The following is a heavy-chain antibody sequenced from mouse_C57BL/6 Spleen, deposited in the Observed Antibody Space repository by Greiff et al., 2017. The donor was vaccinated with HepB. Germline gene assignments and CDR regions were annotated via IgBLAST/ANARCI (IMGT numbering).Heavy chain of an antibody. V-gene: IGHV1-54*01. CDR2: INPGSGGT. Sequence: VQLQQSGAELVRPGTSVKVSCKASGYAFTNYLIEWVKQRPGQGLEWIGVINPGSGGTNYNEKFKGKATLTADKSSSTAYMQLSSLTSEDSAVYFCARRYDYHYAMDYWGQGTSVTVSS. CDR1: GYAFTNYL. J-gene: IGHJ4*01. D-gene: IGHD2-4*01. CDR3: ARRYDYHYAMDY.